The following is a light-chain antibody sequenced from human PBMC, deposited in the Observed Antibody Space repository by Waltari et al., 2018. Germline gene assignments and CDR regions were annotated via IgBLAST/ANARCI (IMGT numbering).Light chain of an antibody. V-gene: IGKV3-15*01. CDR3: QQYHNWPPRWT. Sequence: EIVMTQSPATLSVSPGERATLPCRARQSVTSNLAWYPQKPGQAPRLLIYGASTRATDIPARFSGGGSGTEFTLTISSLQSEDFAVYYCQQYHNWPPRWTFGQGTKVEIK. CDR1: QSVTSN. J-gene: IGKJ1*01. CDR2: GAS.